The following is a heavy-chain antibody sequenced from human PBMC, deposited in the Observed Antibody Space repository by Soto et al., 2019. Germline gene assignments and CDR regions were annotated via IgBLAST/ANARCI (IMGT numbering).Heavy chain of an antibody. CDR3: ARDSGYSYGGNWFDP. CDR1: GYTFTSYA. CDR2: INAGNGNT. V-gene: IGHV1-3*01. Sequence: ASVKVSCKASGYTFTSYAMHWVRQAPGQRLEWMGWINAGNGNTKYSQKFQGRVTITRDTSASTAYREPSSLRSEDTAVYYCARDSGYSYGGNWFDPWGQGTLVTVSS. D-gene: IGHD5-18*01. J-gene: IGHJ5*02.